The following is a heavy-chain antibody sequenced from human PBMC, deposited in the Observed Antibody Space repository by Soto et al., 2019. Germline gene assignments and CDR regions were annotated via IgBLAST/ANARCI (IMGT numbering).Heavy chain of an antibody. J-gene: IGHJ5*02. CDR1: GGSISRYY. D-gene: IGHD3-10*01. V-gene: IGHV4-4*07. Sequence: SETLSLTCTVSGGSISRYYWSWIRQPAGKGLEWIGRIYTSGSTNYNPSLKSRVTMSVDTSKNQFSLKLSSVTAADTAVYYCARVRHYYGSGTRWFDPWGQGTLVTVSS. CDR3: ARVRHYYGSGTRWFDP. CDR2: IYTSGST.